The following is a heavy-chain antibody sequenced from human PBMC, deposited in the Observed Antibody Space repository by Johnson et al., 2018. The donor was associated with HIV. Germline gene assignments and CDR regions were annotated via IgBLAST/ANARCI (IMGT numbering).Heavy chain of an antibody. J-gene: IGHJ3*02. CDR3: AKGCRWLLERTYAFDI. CDR1: GFPFSSYA. Sequence: MQLVESGGGLVQPGGSLRLSCAASGFPFSSYAMTWVRQAPGKGLEWVSTIGGSGAGTFYADSVRGRFTVSRDNSKDTLYLQMNSLRAEDTAVYYCAKGCRWLLERTYAFDIWGQGTMVTVSS. D-gene: IGHD3-22*01. CDR2: IGGSGAGT. V-gene: IGHV3-23*04.